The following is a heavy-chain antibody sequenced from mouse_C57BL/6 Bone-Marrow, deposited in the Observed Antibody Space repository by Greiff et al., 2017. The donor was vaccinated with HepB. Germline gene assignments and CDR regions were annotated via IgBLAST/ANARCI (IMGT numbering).Heavy chain of an antibody. V-gene: IGHV14-4*01. CDR3: TTLYYYGRSGFGY. CDR1: GFNIKDDY. CDR2: IDPENGDT. Sequence: EVQLQQSGAELVRPGASVKLSCTASGFNIKDDYMHWVKQRPEQGLEWIGWIDPENGDTEYASKFQGKATITADTSSNTAYLQLSSLTSEDTAVYYCTTLYYYGRSGFGYWGQGTLVTVSA. D-gene: IGHD1-1*01. J-gene: IGHJ3*01.